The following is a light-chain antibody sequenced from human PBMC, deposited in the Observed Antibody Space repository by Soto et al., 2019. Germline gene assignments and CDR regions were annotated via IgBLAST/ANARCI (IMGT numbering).Light chain of an antibody. V-gene: IGLV1-40*01. CDR1: SSNIGANYD. J-gene: IGLJ1*01. CDR3: QSHDSSLNRV. Sequence: QSVLSQPPSVSGAPGQRITISCTGSSSNIGANYDVHWYRQVPGTAPKLLMSGDNNRPSGVADRFSGSKSGTSASLAITKLQAEDEADYYCQSHDSSLNRVFATGTKVTVL. CDR2: GDN.